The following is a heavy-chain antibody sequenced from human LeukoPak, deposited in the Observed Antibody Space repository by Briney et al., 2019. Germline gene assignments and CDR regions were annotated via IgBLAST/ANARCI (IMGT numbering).Heavy chain of an antibody. CDR3: ARDLGRYYDSSGYPGY. D-gene: IGHD3-22*01. Sequence: SETLSLTCTVSGGSISSSSYYWGWIRQPPGKGLEWIGSIYYSGSTYYNPSLKSRVTISVDTSKNQFSLKLSSVTAADTAVYYCARDLGRYYDSSGYPGYWGQGTLVTVSS. CDR1: GGSISSSSYY. J-gene: IGHJ4*02. V-gene: IGHV4-39*07. CDR2: IYYSGST.